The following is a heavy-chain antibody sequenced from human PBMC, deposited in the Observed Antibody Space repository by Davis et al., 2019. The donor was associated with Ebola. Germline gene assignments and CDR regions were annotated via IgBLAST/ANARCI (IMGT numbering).Heavy chain of an antibody. J-gene: IGHJ6*03. D-gene: IGHD2-2*01. V-gene: IGHV3-23*01. Sequence: GGSLRLSCAASGFTFSSSAMSWVRQAPGKGLEWVSSISGSGGTTYYADSVKGRFTISRDNSKNTLYLQMNSLRAEDTAVYYCARVRGYCSSTSCLYYYYYYMDVWGKGTTVTVSS. CDR2: ISGSGGTT. CDR1: GFTFSSSA. CDR3: ARVRGYCSSTSCLYYYYYYMDV.